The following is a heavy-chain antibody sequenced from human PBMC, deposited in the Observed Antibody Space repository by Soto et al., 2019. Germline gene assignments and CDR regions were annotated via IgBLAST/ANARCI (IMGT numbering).Heavy chain of an antibody. CDR3: ARDPVAGTYFDY. V-gene: IGHV1-18*01. CDR1: GYTFTSYG. Sequence: QVQLVQSGAEVKKPGASVKVSCKASGYTFTSYGISWVRQDPGQGLEWMGWINAYNGNTNYAQKLQGRVTMTTDTCTSTAYIELRSLRSDDTAVFYCARDPVAGTYFDYWGQGTLVTVSS. D-gene: IGHD6-19*01. J-gene: IGHJ4*02. CDR2: INAYNGNT.